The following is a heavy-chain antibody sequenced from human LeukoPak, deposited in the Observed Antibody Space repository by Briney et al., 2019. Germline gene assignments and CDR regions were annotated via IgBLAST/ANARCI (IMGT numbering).Heavy chain of an antibody. Sequence: SETLSLTCTVSGGSISSSSYYWGWIRQPPGKGLEWIGSIYYSGSTYYNPSLKRRVTISVDTSKTQFSLKLSSVTAADTAVYYCARGRYSSSARVAFDIWGQGTMVTVSS. D-gene: IGHD6-13*01. CDR3: ARGRYSSSARVAFDI. V-gene: IGHV4-39*01. CDR1: GGSISSSSYY. J-gene: IGHJ3*02. CDR2: IYYSGST.